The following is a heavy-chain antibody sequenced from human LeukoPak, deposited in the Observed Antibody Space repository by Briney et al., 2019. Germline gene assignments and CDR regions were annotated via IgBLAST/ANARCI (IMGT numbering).Heavy chain of an antibody. Sequence: ASVKFSCKASGYTFTSYDINWVRQATGQGLEWMGWMNPNSGNTGYAQKFQGRVTMTRNTSISTAYMELSSLRSEDTAVYYCARGGQLVPAVDYWGQGTLVTVSS. V-gene: IGHV1-8*01. CDR3: ARGGQLVPAVDY. CDR2: MNPNSGNT. D-gene: IGHD6-6*01. CDR1: GYTFTSYD. J-gene: IGHJ4*02.